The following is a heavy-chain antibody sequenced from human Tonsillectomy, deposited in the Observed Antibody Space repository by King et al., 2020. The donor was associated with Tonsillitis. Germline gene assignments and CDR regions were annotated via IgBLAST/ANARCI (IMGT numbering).Heavy chain of an antibody. V-gene: IGHV3-30*18. J-gene: IGHJ4*02. CDR2: ISYDGSNK. D-gene: IGHD3-22*01. CDR3: AKDAVRFRPYYYDSSGYSVDY. CDR1: GFTFSSYG. Sequence: VQLVESGGGVVQPGRSLRLSCAASGFTFSSYGMHWVRQAPGKGLEWVAVISYDGSNKYYADSVKGRFTISRDNSKNTLYLQMNSLRAEDTAVYYCAKDAVRFRPYYYDSSGYSVDYWGQGTLVTVSS.